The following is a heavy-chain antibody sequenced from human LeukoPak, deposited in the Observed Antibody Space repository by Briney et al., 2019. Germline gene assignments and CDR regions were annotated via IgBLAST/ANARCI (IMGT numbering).Heavy chain of an antibody. J-gene: IGHJ6*02. V-gene: IGHV3-30*18. CDR1: GFTFSNYG. Sequence: GRSLRLSCAASGFTFSNYGMHWVRQAPGKGLEWVALISYDGDSKYYADSVKGRFTISRDNSRNTLYLQMNSLRAEDSAVYYGAERQDCTNSTCYAMDVWGQGTTVTVSS. D-gene: IGHD2-8*01. CDR3: AERQDCTNSTCYAMDV. CDR2: ISYDGDSK.